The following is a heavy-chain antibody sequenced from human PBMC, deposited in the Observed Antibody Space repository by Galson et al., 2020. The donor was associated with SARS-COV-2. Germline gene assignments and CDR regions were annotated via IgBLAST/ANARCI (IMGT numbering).Heavy chain of an antibody. Sequence: ASVKVSCKASGYTFTGYYMHWVRQAPGQGLEWMGWINPNSGGTNYAQKFQGRVTMTRDTSISTAYMELSRLRSDDTAVYYCARAPSKRYSSGWYTGWEGIGYWGQGTLVTVSS. CDR3: ARAPSKRYSSGWYTGWEGIGY. J-gene: IGHJ4*02. V-gene: IGHV1-2*02. CDR1: GYTFTGYY. D-gene: IGHD6-19*01. CDR2: INPNSGGT.